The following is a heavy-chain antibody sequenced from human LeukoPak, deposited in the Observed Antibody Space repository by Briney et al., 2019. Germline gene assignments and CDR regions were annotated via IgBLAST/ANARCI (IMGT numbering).Heavy chain of an antibody. V-gene: IGHV3-30*02. J-gene: IGHJ4*02. CDR1: EFTFSSYG. CDR2: IRYDGSNK. CDR3: ARGRVVVTAQFRAGIDF. Sequence: PGGSLRLSCAASEFTFSSYGMHWVRQAPGKGLEWVAFIRYDGSNKYYADSVKGRFTISRDNSKNTLYLQMNSLRAEDTAVYYCARGRVVVTAQFRAGIDFWGQGTLVTVSS. D-gene: IGHD2-21*02.